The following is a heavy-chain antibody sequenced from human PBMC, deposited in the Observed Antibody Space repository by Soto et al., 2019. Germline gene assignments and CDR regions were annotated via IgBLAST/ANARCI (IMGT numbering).Heavy chain of an antibody. V-gene: IGHV3-15*07. D-gene: IGHD3-22*01. J-gene: IGHJ4*02. CDR3: TTEVTMIVVVPNY. CDR2: IKSKTDGGTT. Sequence: SVSNAWMNWVRQAPGKGLEWVGRIKSKTDGGTTDYAAPVKGRFTISRDDSKNTLYLQMNSLKTEDTAVYYCTTEVTMIVVVPNYWGQGTLVTVFS. CDR1: SVSNAW.